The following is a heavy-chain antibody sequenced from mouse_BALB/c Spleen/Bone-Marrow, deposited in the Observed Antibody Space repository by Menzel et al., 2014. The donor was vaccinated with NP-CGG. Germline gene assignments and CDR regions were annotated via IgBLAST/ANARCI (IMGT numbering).Heavy chain of an antibody. D-gene: IGHD1-2*01. Sequence: DVQLVESGGGLVQPGGSRKLSCAASGFTFSSFGMHWVRQAPEKGLEWVAYISSGSSTXYYADTVKGRFTISRDNPKNTLFLQMTSLRSEDTAMYYCARLTFPTATYYYAMDYWGQGTSVTVSS. J-gene: IGHJ4*01. CDR1: GFTFSSFG. V-gene: IGHV5-17*02. CDR2: ISSGSSTX. CDR3: ARLTFPTATYYYAMDY.